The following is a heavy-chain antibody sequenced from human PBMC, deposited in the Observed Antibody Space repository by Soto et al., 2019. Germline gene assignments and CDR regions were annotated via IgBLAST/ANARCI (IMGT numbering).Heavy chain of an antibody. CDR2: IYSGGYT. D-gene: IGHD3-10*01. Sequence: EVQLVESGGGLIQPGGSLRLSCAVSGFTVSNNYMSWVRQAPGKGLEGVSVIYSGGYTAYGDSVKGRFTISRDNSKNTLFPQMNCRGARGPGGCFGGDPPGGGGYWGQGTLVTVSS. CDR1: GFTVSNNY. J-gene: IGHJ4*02. V-gene: IGHV3-53*01. CDR3: GDPPGGGGY.